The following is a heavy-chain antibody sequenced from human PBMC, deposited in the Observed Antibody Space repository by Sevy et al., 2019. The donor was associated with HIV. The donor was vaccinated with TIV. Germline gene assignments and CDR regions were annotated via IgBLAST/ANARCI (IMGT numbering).Heavy chain of an antibody. CDR2: ISYDGSNK. J-gene: IGHJ6*03. V-gene: IGHV3-30-3*01. Sequence: GGSLRLSCAASGFTFSSYAMHWVRQAPGKGLEWEAVISYDGSNKYYADSVKGRFTISRDNSKNTLYLQMNSLRAEDTAVYSCAREYSSDYMDVWGKGTTVTVSS. CDR3: AREYSSDYMDV. D-gene: IGHD6-19*01. CDR1: GFTFSSYA.